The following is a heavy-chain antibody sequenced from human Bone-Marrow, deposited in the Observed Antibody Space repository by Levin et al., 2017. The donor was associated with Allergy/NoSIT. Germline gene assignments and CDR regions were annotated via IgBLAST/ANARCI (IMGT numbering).Heavy chain of an antibody. CDR1: GYTFTAYY. V-gene: IGHV1-2*02. D-gene: IGHD5-18*01. Sequence: GESLKISCTTSGYTFTAYYLHWVRQAPGQGPEWLGWINPNSGGTNYAPNFRGRVTMTTDTSISTAYMEWSSLRSDDTAKYYCARAAMSTSYHYYYMDVWGKGTTVSVSS. J-gene: IGHJ6*03. CDR2: INPNSGGT. CDR3: ARAAMSTSYHYYYMDV.